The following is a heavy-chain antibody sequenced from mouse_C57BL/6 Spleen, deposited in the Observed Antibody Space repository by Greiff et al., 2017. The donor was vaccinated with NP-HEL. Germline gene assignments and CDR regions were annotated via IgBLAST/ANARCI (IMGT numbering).Heavy chain of an antibody. CDR1: GYAFSSYW. CDR2: IYPGDGDT. Sequence: VHLVESGAELVKPGASVKISCKASGYAFSSYWMNWVKQRPGKGLEWIGQIYPGDGDTNYNGKFKGKATLTADKSSSTAYMQLSSLTSEDSAVYFCARGGDYDYDFDYWGQGTTLTVSS. J-gene: IGHJ2*01. V-gene: IGHV1-80*01. D-gene: IGHD2-4*01. CDR3: ARGGDYDYDFDY.